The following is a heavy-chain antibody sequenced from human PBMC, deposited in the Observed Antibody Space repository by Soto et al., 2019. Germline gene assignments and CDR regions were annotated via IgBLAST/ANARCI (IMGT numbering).Heavy chain of an antibody. CDR1: GFTFSSYG. CDR3: AKGDCGGDCYSFDVFDI. D-gene: IGHD2-21*02. Sequence: QVQLVESGGGVVQPGRSLRLSCAASGFTFSSYGMHWVRQGPGKGLEWVAVISYDGSNKYYADSVKGRFTISRDNSKNTLYLQMNSLRAEDTAVYYCAKGDCGGDCYSFDVFDIWGQGTMITVSS. CDR2: ISYDGSNK. V-gene: IGHV3-30*18. J-gene: IGHJ3*02.